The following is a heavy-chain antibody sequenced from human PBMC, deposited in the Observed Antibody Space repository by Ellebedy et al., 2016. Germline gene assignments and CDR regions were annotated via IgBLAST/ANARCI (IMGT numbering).Heavy chain of an antibody. CDR2: ISAYNGNT. CDR3: ARRVTTVTINWFDP. D-gene: IGHD4-17*01. Sequence: ASVKVSXXASGYNFISYGIHWVRQAPGQGLEWMGWISAYNGNTNYAQKLQGRVTMTTDTSTSTAYMELRSLRSDDTAVYYCARRVTTVTINWFDPWGQGTLVTVSS. V-gene: IGHV1-18*01. J-gene: IGHJ5*02. CDR1: GYNFISYG.